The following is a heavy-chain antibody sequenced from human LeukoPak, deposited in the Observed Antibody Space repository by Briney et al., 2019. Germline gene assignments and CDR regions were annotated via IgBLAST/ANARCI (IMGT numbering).Heavy chain of an antibody. Sequence: PGGSLRLSCAASGLTFSTYAMSWVREAPGKGLEWVSGISGSDGSRYYADSVKGRFTTFRDKFKNTLYLQMNSLRAEDTAVYYCAKDGAFRAFDNWGQGTLVTVSS. CDR2: ISGSDGSR. D-gene: IGHD3-16*01. CDR1: GLTFSTYA. CDR3: AKDGAFRAFDN. V-gene: IGHV3-23*01. J-gene: IGHJ4*02.